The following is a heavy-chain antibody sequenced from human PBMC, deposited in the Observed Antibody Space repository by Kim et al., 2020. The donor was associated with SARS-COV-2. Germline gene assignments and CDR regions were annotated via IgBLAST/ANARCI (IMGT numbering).Heavy chain of an antibody. CDR2: ITRGGDT. J-gene: IGHJ4*01. D-gene: IGHD3-22*01. CDR1: GLTLRSYA. Sequence: GGSLRLSCAASGLTLRSYAMNWVRQGPGKGLEWVSSITRGGDTYYAASVKGRFTISRDNFKDTLSLQMNSLRAEDRRDYYCVPCVTLADRSGWCTFFDH. CDR3: VPCVTLADRSGWCTFFDH. V-gene: IGHV3-23*01.